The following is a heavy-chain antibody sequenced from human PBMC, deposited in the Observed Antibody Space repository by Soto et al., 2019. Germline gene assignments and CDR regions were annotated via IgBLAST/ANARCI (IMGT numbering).Heavy chain of an antibody. V-gene: IGHV3-7*01. D-gene: IGHD5-18*01. Sequence: GGSLRLSCAASGFTFSRYWMNWVRQAPGKGLEWVANIKQDGTEKNYVDSVKGRFTISRDNARNSLYLQMDSLRAEDTAVYFCARGDTPMITGMDSFDIWGQGTMVTV. CDR3: ARGDTPMITGMDSFDI. CDR2: IKQDGTEK. J-gene: IGHJ3*02. CDR1: GFTFSRYW.